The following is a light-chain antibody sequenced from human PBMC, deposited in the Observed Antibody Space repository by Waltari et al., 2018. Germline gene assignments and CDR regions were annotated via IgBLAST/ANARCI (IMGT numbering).Light chain of an antibody. CDR3: SSYISSSTLEL. CDR2: DVS. Sequence: QSALTQPASVSGSPGQSITISCTGTSSDVGAYNYVSWYQQHPGKAPKLMVFDVSNRPSGVSILFSDSKSGNTASLTISGLQAEDEADYYCSSYISSSTLELFGGGTSLTGL. V-gene: IGLV2-14*03. J-gene: IGLJ2*01. CDR1: SSDVGAYNY.